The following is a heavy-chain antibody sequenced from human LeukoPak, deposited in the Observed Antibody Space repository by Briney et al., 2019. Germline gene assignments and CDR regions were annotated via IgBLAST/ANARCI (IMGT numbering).Heavy chain of an antibody. Sequence: GGSLRLSCAASGFTFTNYWMSWVRQAPGKGLELAANIKQDGSEKYYVDSVKGRFTISRDNAKNSLYLQMNSLRAEDTAVYYCARLREIPVFGVVTKSTSYFDYWGQGTLVTVSS. V-gene: IGHV3-7*01. CDR3: ARLREIPVFGVVTKSTSYFDY. J-gene: IGHJ4*02. CDR2: IKQDGSEK. D-gene: IGHD3-3*01. CDR1: GFTFTNYW.